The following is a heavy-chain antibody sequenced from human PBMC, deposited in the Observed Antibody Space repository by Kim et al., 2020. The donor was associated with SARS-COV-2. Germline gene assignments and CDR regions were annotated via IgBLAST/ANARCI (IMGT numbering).Heavy chain of an antibody. J-gene: IGHJ4*02. CDR3: AREGSSGTNDY. Sequence: ADSVKARFTIPRDNAQNQLYLQKNSLRAEDTAVYYCAREGSSGTNDYWGQGTLVTVSS. D-gene: IGHD2-15*01. V-gene: IGHV3-11*01.